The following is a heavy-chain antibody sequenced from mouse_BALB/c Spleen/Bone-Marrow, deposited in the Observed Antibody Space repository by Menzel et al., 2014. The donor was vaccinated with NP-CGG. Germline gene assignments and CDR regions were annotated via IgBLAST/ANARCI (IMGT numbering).Heavy chain of an antibody. Sequence: VQLKHSGPELVKPGASVKMSCKASGYTFTSYVMHWVKQKPGQGLEWIGYINPYNDGTKYNEKFKGKATLTSDKSSSTAYMELSSLTSEDSAVYYCASRSTMISWFACWGQGTLVTVSA. J-gene: IGHJ3*01. V-gene: IGHV1-14*01. CDR2: INPYNDGT. CDR1: GYTFTSYV. CDR3: ASRSTMISWFAC. D-gene: IGHD2-4*01.